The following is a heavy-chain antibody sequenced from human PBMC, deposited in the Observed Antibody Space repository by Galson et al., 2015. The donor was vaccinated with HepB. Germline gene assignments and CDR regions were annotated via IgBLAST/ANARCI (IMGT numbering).Heavy chain of an antibody. D-gene: IGHD2-2*01. CDR3: ARETRGIVVPASYGMDV. V-gene: IGHV3-7*03. J-gene: IGHJ6*02. CDR1: GFTFSSYW. Sequence: SLRLSCAASGFTFSSYWMSWVRQAPGKGLEWVANIKQDGSEKYYVDSVKGRFTISRDNAKNSLYLQMNSLRAEDTAVYYCARETRGIVVPASYGMDVWGQGTTVTVSS. CDR2: IKQDGSEK.